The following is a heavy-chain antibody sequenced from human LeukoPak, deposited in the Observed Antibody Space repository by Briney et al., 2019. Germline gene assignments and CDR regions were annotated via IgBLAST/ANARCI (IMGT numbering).Heavy chain of an antibody. Sequence: GGSLRLSCAASGFTFSSYSMNWVRQAPGKGLEWVSYISSSSSTIYYADSVKGRFTISRDNSKNTLYLQMNSLRAEDTAVYYCAKAKYYDYVWGSYRPYYFDYWGQGTLVTVSS. J-gene: IGHJ4*02. CDR1: GFTFSSYS. V-gene: IGHV3-48*01. D-gene: IGHD3-16*02. CDR3: AKAKYYDYVWGSYRPYYFDY. CDR2: ISSSSSTI.